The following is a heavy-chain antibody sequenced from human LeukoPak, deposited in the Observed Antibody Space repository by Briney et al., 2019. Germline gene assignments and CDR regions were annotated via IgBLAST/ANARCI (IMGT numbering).Heavy chain of an antibody. CDR1: GGTFSSYA. J-gene: IGHJ4*02. CDR2: IIPILGIA. Sequence: SVKVSCKASGGTFSSYAISWVRQAPGQGLEWMGRIIPILGIANYAQKFQGRVTITADKSTSTAYMELSSLRSEDTAVYYCARAAVAGTFIPYYFDYWGQGTLVTASS. CDR3: ARAAVAGTFIPYYFDY. V-gene: IGHV1-69*04. D-gene: IGHD6-19*01.